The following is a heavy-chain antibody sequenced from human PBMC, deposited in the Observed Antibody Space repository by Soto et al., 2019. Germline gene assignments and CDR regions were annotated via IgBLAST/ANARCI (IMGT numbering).Heavy chain of an antibody. CDR2: ISGSGGST. V-gene: IGHV3-23*01. J-gene: IGHJ6*04. Sequence: GGSLRLSCAASGFNFSSYAMSWVRQAPGNGLEWVSAISGSGGSTYYADSVKGRFTISRDNSKNTLYLQMNSLRAEDAAVYYCAKGNRLSMVRGVIMDVWGKGTTVTVSS. D-gene: IGHD3-10*01. CDR1: GFNFSSYA. CDR3: AKGNRLSMVRGVIMDV.